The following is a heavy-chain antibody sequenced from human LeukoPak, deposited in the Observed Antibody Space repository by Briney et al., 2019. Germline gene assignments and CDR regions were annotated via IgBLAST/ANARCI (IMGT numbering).Heavy chain of an antibody. V-gene: IGHV4-34*01. D-gene: IGHD3-10*01. CDR2: INHSGST. CDR3: ARVVLWFGPYMDV. CDR1: GGSFSGYY. J-gene: IGHJ6*03. Sequence: PSETLSLTCAVYGGSFSGYYWSWIRQPPGKGLEWIGEINHSGSTNYNPSLKSRVTISVDTSKNQFSLKLSSVTAADTAVYYCARVVLWFGPYMDVWGKGTTVTVSS.